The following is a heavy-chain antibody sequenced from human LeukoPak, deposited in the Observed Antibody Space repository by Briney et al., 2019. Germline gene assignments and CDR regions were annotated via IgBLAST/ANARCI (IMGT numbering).Heavy chain of an antibody. J-gene: IGHJ4*02. CDR2: LSDGGGST. CDR3: AKFLPTHIVVANSYFDY. D-gene: IGHD2-21*01. CDR1: GFTFSSYA. V-gene: IGHV3-23*01. Sequence: GGSLRLSCAASGFTFSSYAMSWVRQPPGKGLEWVSALSDGGGSTYYADSVKGRFTISRDNSKNTLYLQMNSLRAEDTAVYYCAKFLPTHIVVANSYFDYWGQGTLVTVSS.